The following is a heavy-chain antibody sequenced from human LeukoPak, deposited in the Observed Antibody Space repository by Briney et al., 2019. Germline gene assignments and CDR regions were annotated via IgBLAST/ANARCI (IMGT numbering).Heavy chain of an antibody. J-gene: IGHJ4*02. V-gene: IGHV3-30*19. CDR1: GFTFSSYG. D-gene: IGHD6-13*01. CDR3: ARLYSSSWYAGFDY. Sequence: GGSLRLSCAASGFTFSSYGMHWVRQAPGKGLEWVAVIWYDGSNKYYADSVKGRFTISRDNSKNTLYLQMNSLRAEDTAVYYCARLYSSSWYAGFDYWGQGTLVTVSS. CDR2: IWYDGSNK.